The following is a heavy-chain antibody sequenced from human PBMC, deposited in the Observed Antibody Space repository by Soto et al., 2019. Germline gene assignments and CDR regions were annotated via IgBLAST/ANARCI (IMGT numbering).Heavy chain of an antibody. Sequence: GASVKVSCKASGGTFNSYVVNWVRQAPGQGLEWMGGIIGVSGTTRYAQKFQGRVTITADESSNTAYMELSSLRSDDTGVYYCATVYGSGNYPPYPIDCWGQGTLVTVSS. V-gene: IGHV1-69*13. CDR3: ATVYGSGNYPPYPIDC. D-gene: IGHD3-10*01. CDR1: GGTFNSYV. CDR2: IIGVSGTT. J-gene: IGHJ4*02.